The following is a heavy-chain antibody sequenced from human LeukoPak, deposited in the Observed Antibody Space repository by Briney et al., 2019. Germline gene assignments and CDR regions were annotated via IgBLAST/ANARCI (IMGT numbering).Heavy chain of an antibody. J-gene: IGHJ4*02. Sequence: GGSLRLSRAASGFTFSSYEMNWVRQAPGKGLEWVSYISSSGSTIYYADSVKGRFTISRDNAKNSLYLQMNSLRAEDTAVYYCARDGVRGWIDYWGQGTLVTVSS. D-gene: IGHD6-19*01. CDR2: ISSSGSTI. V-gene: IGHV3-48*03. CDR1: GFTFSSYE. CDR3: ARDGVRGWIDY.